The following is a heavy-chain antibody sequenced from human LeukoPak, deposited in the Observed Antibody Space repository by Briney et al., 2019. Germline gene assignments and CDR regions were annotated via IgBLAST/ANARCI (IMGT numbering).Heavy chain of an antibody. J-gene: IGHJ3*02. CDR3: ARVISIAVAGTEVGAFDI. CDR1: GGSISSSNW. Sequence: PSETLSLTCAVSGGSISSSNWWSWVRQPPGQGLEWIGEIYHSGSTNYNPSLKSRVTISVDKSKNQFSLKLSSVTAADTAVYYCARVISIAVAGTEVGAFDIWGQGTMVTVSS. CDR2: IYHSGST. D-gene: IGHD6-19*01. V-gene: IGHV4-4*02.